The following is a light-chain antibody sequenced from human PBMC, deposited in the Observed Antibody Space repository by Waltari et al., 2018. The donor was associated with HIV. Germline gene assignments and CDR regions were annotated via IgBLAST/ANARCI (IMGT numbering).Light chain of an antibody. Sequence: AGLTQPSSVSKGLQPNVTLTCTGNDKNVGPEGAGWLLRHEGHPPEVLSYRGGARPAGISHKYFASRSGNTASLTITGLQVDDEAVYYCSAWDSSLSEWVFGGGTKLTVL. CDR1: DKNVGPEG. V-gene: IGLV10-54*01. CDR3: SAWDSSLSEWV. J-gene: IGLJ3*02. CDR2: RGG.